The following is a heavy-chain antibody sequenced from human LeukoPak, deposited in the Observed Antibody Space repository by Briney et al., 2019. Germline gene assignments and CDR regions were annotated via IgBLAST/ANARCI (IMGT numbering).Heavy chain of an antibody. Sequence: GGSLRLSCAASGFTFSSYGMHWVRQAPGKGLEWVTFIRSDGSNEYYADSVRGRFTISRDNSKNTLYLQMNSLRGDDTAVYYCAKRLGFATPDAFDIWGQGTVVTVSS. CDR3: AKRLGFATPDAFDI. J-gene: IGHJ3*02. D-gene: IGHD2-2*01. V-gene: IGHV3-30*02. CDR1: GFTFSSYG. CDR2: IRSDGSNE.